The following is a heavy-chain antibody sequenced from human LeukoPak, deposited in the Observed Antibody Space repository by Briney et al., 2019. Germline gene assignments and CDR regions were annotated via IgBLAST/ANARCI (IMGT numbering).Heavy chain of an antibody. D-gene: IGHD6-13*01. V-gene: IGHV4-39*01. CDR2: IYYSGST. Sequence: PSETLSLTCTVSGDSISSSSYYWGWIRQPPGKGLEWIGSIYYSGSTYYNPSLKSRVTISVDTSKNQFSLKLSSVTAADTAVYYCASEYSSSWYPFLYFDYWGQGTLVTVSS. CDR3: ASEYSSSWYPFLYFDY. CDR1: GDSISSSSYY. J-gene: IGHJ4*02.